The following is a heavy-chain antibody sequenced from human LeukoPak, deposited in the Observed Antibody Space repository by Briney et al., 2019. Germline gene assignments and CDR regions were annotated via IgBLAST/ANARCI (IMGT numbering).Heavy chain of an antibody. V-gene: IGHV3-33*01. CDR1: GFTFSSYG. J-gene: IGHJ4*02. Sequence: GGSLRLSCAASGFTFSSYGMHWVRQAPGKGLEWVAVIWYDGSDKYYADSVKGRFTISRDNSKNTLYLQMNSLRAEDTAVYYRARGSSGWYLLFDYWGQGTLVTVSS. CDR3: ARGSSGWYLLFDY. D-gene: IGHD6-19*01. CDR2: IWYDGSDK.